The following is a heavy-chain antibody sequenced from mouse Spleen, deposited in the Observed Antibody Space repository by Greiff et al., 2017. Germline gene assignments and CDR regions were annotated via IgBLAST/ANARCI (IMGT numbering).Heavy chain of an antibody. Sequence: VQLQQSGTVLARPGASVKMSCKTSGYTFTSYWMHWVKQRPGQGLEWIGAIYPGNSDTSYNQKFKGKAKLTAVTSASTAYMELSSLTNEDSAVYYCTSRLLSRVCMDYWGQGTSVTVSS. CDR3: TSRLLSRVCMDY. V-gene: IGHV1-5*01. D-gene: IGHD2-1*01. CDR1: GYTFTSYW. J-gene: IGHJ4*01. CDR2: IYPGNSDT.